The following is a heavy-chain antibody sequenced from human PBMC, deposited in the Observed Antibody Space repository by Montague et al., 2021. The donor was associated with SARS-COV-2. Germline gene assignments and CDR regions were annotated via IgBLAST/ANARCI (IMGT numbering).Heavy chain of an antibody. D-gene: IGHD1-20*01. J-gene: IGHJ6*02. V-gene: IGHV4-34*01. CDR2: INHSGST. CDR3: ARGRRRYNWRDETSYYYGMDV. CDR1: GGSLSGYY. Sequence: SETLSLTCAVYGGSLSGYYWSWIRQPPGKGLEWIGEINHSGSTNYNPSLKSRVTISLDTSKNQFSLKLSSVTAADTAVYCCARGRRRYNWRDETSYYYGMDVWGQGTTVTVSS.